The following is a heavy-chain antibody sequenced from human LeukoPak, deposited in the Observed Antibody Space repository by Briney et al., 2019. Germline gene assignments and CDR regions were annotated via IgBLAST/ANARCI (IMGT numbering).Heavy chain of an antibody. CDR1: GGSFSGYY. V-gene: IGHV4-34*01. CDR3: ARGSRTYYDFWSGYSNWFDP. J-gene: IGHJ5*02. Sequence: PSETLSLTCAVYGGSFSGYYWGWIRQPPGKGLEWIGEINHSGSTNYNPSLKSRVTISVDTSKNQFSLKLSSVSAADTAVYYCARGSRTYYDFWSGYSNWFDPWGQGTLVTVSS. D-gene: IGHD3-3*01. CDR2: INHSGST.